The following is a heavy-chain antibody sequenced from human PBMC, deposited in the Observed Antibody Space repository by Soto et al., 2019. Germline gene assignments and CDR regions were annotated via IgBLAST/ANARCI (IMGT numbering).Heavy chain of an antibody. Sequence: HGESLKISCKGSGYSFAGYWITWVRQKPGKGLEWMGRIDPSDSQTYYSPSFRGHVTISVTKSITTVFLQWSSLRASDTAMYYCARQIYDSDTGPNFQYYFDSWGQGTPVTVS. D-gene: IGHD3-22*01. CDR3: ARQIYDSDTGPNFQYYFDS. CDR1: GYSFAGYW. J-gene: IGHJ4*02. V-gene: IGHV5-10-1*01. CDR2: IDPSDSQT.